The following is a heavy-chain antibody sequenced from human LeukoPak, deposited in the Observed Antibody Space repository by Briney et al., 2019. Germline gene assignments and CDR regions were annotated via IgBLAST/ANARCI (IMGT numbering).Heavy chain of an antibody. D-gene: IGHD1-26*01. J-gene: IGHJ4*02. CDR1: GFTFSSYS. Sequence: PGGSLRLSCAASGFTFSSYSMNWVRQAPGKGLEWVAFIQYDGRNTYYADFVKGRFTISRDNAKNSLYLQMNSLRAEDTALYYCASGGIYYGAAFDFWGQGTLVTVSS. CDR3: ASGGIYYGAAFDF. CDR2: IQYDGRNT. V-gene: IGHV3-30*02.